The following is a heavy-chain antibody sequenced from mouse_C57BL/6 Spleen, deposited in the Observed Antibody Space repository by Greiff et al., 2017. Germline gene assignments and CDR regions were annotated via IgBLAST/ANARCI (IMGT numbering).Heavy chain of an antibody. J-gene: IGHJ4*01. CDR1: GFTFSDYG. CDR3: ARTTVVAPGAMDD. V-gene: IGHV5-17*01. Sequence: EVKLMESGGGLVKPGGSLKLSCAASGFTFSDYGMHWVRQAPEKGLEWVAYISSGSSTIYYADTVKGRFTISRDNAKNTLFLHMTSLRSEDTAMYYCARTTVVAPGAMDDWGQGTSVTVSS. CDR2: ISSGSSTI. D-gene: IGHD1-1*01.